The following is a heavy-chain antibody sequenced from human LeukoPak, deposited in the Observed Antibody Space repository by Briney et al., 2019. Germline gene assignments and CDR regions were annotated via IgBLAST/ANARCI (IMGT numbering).Heavy chain of an antibody. V-gene: IGHV1-8*01. CDR1: GYTFTNFD. CDR3: ARAPMGTAAPY. D-gene: IGHD2-2*01. Sequence: GASVKVSCKASGYTFTNFDINWVRQAPGQGLEWMGWMNPVSGNAGSAQKFQGRVTLTRDMSISTAYMELSSLRSDDTAFYYCARAPMGTAAPYWGQGTLVTVSS. J-gene: IGHJ4*02. CDR2: MNPVSGNA.